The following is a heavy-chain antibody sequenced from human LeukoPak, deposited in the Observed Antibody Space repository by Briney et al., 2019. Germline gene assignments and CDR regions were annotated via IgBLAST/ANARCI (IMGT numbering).Heavy chain of an antibody. Sequence: GGSLRLSCAASGFTFSSYDMDWVRQAPGKGLEWVAVISHDGSHKYYADSLKGRFTISRDNSKNTLYLQMNSLRAEDTAIYYCAQDIRAEAYWGQGTLVTVSS. CDR1: GFTFSSYD. J-gene: IGHJ4*02. D-gene: IGHD2-2*02. CDR3: AQDIRAEAY. CDR2: ISHDGSHK. V-gene: IGHV3-30*18.